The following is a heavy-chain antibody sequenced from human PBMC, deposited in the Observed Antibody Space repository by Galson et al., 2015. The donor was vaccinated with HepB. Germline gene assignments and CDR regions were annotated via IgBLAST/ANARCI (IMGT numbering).Heavy chain of an antibody. CDR3: ATGGLWFEELLFENNEY. CDR1: GFIGQSFTDLP. CDR2: YDPEEGET. Sequence: SVKVSCKVSGFIGQSFTDLPIHWVRQSPGEGLEWVGGYDPEEGETAYAQKFQDRVIMTTDISTHTAYMEFRSLRSEDSAVYYCATGGLWFEELLFENNEYWGQGTLVTVSS. J-gene: IGHJ4*02. D-gene: IGHD3-10*01. V-gene: IGHV1-24*01.